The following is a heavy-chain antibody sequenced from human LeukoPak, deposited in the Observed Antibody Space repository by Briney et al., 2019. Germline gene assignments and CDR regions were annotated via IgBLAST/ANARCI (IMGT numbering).Heavy chain of an antibody. V-gene: IGHV3-23*01. Sequence: GGSLRLSCAASGFTFSSYGMSWVSQAPGKGLEWVSGISGSGGSTYYADSVKGRFTISRDNSKNTLYLQVNSLRAEDTAVYYCAKVGDAAFWYFDLWGRGTLVTVSS. J-gene: IGHJ2*01. CDR2: ISGSGGST. D-gene: IGHD3-16*01. CDR3: AKVGDAAFWYFDL. CDR1: GFTFSSYG.